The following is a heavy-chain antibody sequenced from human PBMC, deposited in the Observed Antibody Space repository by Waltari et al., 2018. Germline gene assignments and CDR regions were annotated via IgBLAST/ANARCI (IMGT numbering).Heavy chain of an antibody. Sequence: QVQLVQSGPEVKKPGASVKVACKVSGYSLIELSMHWVRQAPGKGLEWLGGFAPENAKTIYAQRFQGRVTMTEDTSTDTAYMMLSSLTSEDTAVYYCATDVPIPPFLKGAYDVWGQGSVVTVSS. V-gene: IGHV1-24*01. CDR3: ATDVPIPPFLKGAYDV. J-gene: IGHJ3*01. CDR1: GYSLIELS. CDR2: FAPENAKT.